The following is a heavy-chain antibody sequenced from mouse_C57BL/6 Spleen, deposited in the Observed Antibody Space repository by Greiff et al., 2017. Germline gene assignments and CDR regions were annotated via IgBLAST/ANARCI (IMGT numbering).Heavy chain of an antibody. Sequence: QVQLQQSGPGLVAPSQCLSITCTASGFSLTSYAISWVRQPPGKGLEWLGVIWTGGGTNYNSALKSRQSISKDTSKSQVYLKMNSLQTDDTAWYYWANYDDFYAMDDWGQGTSVTVSS. CDR3: ANYDDFYAMDD. CDR1: GFSLTSYA. D-gene: IGHD2-4*01. V-gene: IGHV2-9-1*01. J-gene: IGHJ4*01. CDR2: IWTGGGT.